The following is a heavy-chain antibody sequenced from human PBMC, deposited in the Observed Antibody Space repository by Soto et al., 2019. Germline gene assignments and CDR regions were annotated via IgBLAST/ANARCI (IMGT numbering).Heavy chain of an antibody. Sequence: EAHLVESGGGLVQPGGSLRLSCAASGFNFNTYWMSWVRQAPGKCLEWVAIIKQDGSEKLYVDSLEGRFTISRDNAKKSLDLQMDSLSVDATAVYYCAGGTGWLSDSWGQGTLVIVSS. V-gene: IGHV3-7*05. CDR2: IKQDGSEK. J-gene: IGHJ4*02. CDR1: GFNFNTYW. D-gene: IGHD3-9*01. CDR3: AGGTGWLSDS.